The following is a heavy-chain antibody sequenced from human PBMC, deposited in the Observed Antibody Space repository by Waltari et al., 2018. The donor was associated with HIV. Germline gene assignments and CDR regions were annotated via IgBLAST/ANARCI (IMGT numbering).Heavy chain of an antibody. CDR2: IYHSGST. CDR3: ARDPGWYPCYFDY. Sequence: QVQLQESGPGLVKPSETLSLTCAVSDYSISSGYYWGWIRQPPGKGLEWIGSIYHSGSTYYNPSLKSRVTISVDTSKNQFSLKLSSVTAADTAVYFCARDPGWYPCYFDYWGQGTLVTVSS. CDR1: DYSISSGYY. V-gene: IGHV4-38-2*02. D-gene: IGHD6-19*01. J-gene: IGHJ4*02.